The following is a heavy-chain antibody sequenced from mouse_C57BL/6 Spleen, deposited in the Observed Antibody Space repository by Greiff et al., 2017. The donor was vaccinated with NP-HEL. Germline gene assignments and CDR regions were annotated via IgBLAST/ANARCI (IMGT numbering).Heavy chain of an antibody. V-gene: IGHV10-1*01. Sequence: EVQGVESGGGLVQPKGSLKLSCAASGFSFNTYAMNWVRQAPGKGLEWVARIRSKSNNYATYYADSVKDRFTISRDDSESMLYLQMNNLKTEDTAMYYCVRRSTTRYYAMDYWGQGTSVTVSS. CDR1: GFSFNTYA. J-gene: IGHJ4*01. CDR2: IRSKSNNYAT. CDR3: VRRSTTRYYAMDY. D-gene: IGHD1-1*01.